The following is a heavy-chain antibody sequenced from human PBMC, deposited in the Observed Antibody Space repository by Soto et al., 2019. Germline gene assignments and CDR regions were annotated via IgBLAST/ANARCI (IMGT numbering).Heavy chain of an antibody. CDR1: GFTFSSYG. CDR2: ISYDGSNK. V-gene: IGHV3-30*18. CDR3: AEERTWIQLWFRFDP. D-gene: IGHD5-18*01. Sequence: QVQLVESGGGVVQPGRSLRLSCAASGFTFSSYGMHWVRQAPGKGLEWVAVISYDGSNKYYADSVKGRFTISRDNSKNTLYLQMNSLRAEDTAVYYCAEERTWIQLWFRFDPWGQGTLVTVSS. J-gene: IGHJ5*02.